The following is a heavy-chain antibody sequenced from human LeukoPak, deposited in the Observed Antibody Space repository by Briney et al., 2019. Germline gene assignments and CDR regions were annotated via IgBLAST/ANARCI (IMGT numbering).Heavy chain of an antibody. Sequence: SETLSLTCAVYGGSFSGYYWSWIRQPPGKGLEWIGEINHSGSTNYNPSLKSRVTISVDTSKNQFSLKLSSVTAADTAVYYCARGRTQWLVRLQVGYFDYWGQGTLVTVSS. J-gene: IGHJ4*02. CDR1: GGSFSGYY. CDR2: INHSGST. CDR3: ARGRTQWLVRLQVGYFDY. D-gene: IGHD6-19*01. V-gene: IGHV4-34*01.